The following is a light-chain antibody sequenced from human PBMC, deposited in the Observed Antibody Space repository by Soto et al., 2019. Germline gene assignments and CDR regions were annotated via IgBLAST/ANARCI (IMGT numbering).Light chain of an antibody. CDR2: DVS. CDR3: RSYTRSSTQDV. CDR1: SDGGGYNY. Sequence: SDGGGYNYVSWYQQHPGKAPKLMIYDVSNRPSGVSNRFSGSKSGNTASLTISGLQAEDEADYYCRSYTRSSTQDVFGTGTKVTVL. J-gene: IGLJ1*01. V-gene: IGLV2-14*04.